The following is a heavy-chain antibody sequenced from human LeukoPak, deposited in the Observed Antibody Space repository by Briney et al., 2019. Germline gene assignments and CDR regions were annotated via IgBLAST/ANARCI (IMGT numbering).Heavy chain of an antibody. J-gene: IGHJ6*02. CDR2: IYYSGST. CDR1: GGSVSSGSYY. Sequence: SETLSLTGTVSGGSVSSGSYYWSWIRQPPGKGLEWIGYIYYSGSTNYNPSLKSRVTISVDTSKNQFSLKLSSVTAADTAVYYCARVSSVAAAGTPYYYGMDVWGQGTTVTVSS. V-gene: IGHV4-61*01. D-gene: IGHD6-13*01. CDR3: ARVSSVAAAGTPYYYGMDV.